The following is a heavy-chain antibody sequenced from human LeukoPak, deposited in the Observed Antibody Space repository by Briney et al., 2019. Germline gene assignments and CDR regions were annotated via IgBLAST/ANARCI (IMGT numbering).Heavy chain of an antibody. CDR1: GYSFTNYG. V-gene: IGHV1-18*01. Sequence: ASVKVSCKASGYSFTNYGITWVRQAPGQGLEWMGWISAYNGHTNYAQRFQGRVSMTTDTSTSTAYMKLRSLRSDDTAVYYCARVWRTSPYYVDYWGQGTLVTVSS. CDR2: ISAYNGHT. J-gene: IGHJ4*02. CDR3: ARVWRTSPYYVDY. D-gene: IGHD3-16*01.